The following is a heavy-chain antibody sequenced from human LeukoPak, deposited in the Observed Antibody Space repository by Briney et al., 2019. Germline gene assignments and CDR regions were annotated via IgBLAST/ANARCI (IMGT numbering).Heavy chain of an antibody. J-gene: IGHJ4*02. V-gene: IGHV3-7*03. CDR1: GSTFSSYW. CDR3: ARSVSSTTVTHPFDY. Sequence: GGSLRLSCAASGSTFSSYWMSWVRQAPGKGLEWVANIKQDGSEKYYVDSVKGRFTISRDNAKNSLYLQMNSLRAEDTALYYCARSVSSTTVTHPFDYWGQGTLVTVSS. CDR2: IKQDGSEK. D-gene: IGHD4-17*01.